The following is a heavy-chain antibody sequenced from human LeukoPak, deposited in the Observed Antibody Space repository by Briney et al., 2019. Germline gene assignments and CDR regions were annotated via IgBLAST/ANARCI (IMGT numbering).Heavy chain of an antibody. CDR1: GFTFSTYD. V-gene: IGHV3-30*18. CDR2: ISSDGSHE. Sequence: GGSLRLSCAVSGFTFSTYDMHWVRQAPGKGLEWVAVISSDGSHEYWADSVKGRFTISRDNSKNTVYLQMNSLRAEDTAVYYCAKGSIDWYYFDYWGQGTLVTVSS. J-gene: IGHJ4*02. CDR3: AKGSIDWYYFDY. D-gene: IGHD3-9*01.